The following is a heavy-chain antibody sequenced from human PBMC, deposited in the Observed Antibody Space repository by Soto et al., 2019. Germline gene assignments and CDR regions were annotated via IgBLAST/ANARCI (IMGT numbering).Heavy chain of an antibody. D-gene: IGHD3-22*01. CDR3: ASYDSSGADAFDI. V-gene: IGHV4-59*01. CDR1: GGSISSYY. Sequence: TSGTLSLTCTVSGGSISSYYSSWFRQPPGKGLEWIGYIYYSRSTNYNPSLKSRVTISVDTSKNQFSLKLSSVTAADTAVYYCASYDSSGADAFDIWGQGTMVTVSS. CDR2: IYYSRST. J-gene: IGHJ3*02.